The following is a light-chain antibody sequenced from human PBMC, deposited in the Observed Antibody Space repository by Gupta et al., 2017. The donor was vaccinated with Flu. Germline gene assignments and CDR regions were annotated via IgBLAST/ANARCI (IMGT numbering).Light chain of an antibody. V-gene: IGLV2-14*01. CDR3: SSYTTTRTWV. CDR1: SSDIGTYNY. Sequence: ITISCTGTSSDIGTYNYVSWYQHHPGKAPKLMIYEVTYRPSGVSNRFSGSKSGNTASLTXSXLQADDXADYYCSSYTTTRTWVFGGGTMLTVL. J-gene: IGLJ3*02. CDR2: EVT.